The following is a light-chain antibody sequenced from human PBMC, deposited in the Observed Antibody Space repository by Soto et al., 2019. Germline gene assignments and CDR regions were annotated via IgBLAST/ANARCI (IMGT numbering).Light chain of an antibody. J-gene: IGKJ1*01. V-gene: IGKV1-39*01. CDR3: QQSEKCPRT. Sequence: DIQMTQSPSSLSASVGDRVTITCRTSQGINDYLNWYQMKPGEAPKLLIYAASALQSGIPSRFRCNSSGTEFTLTITSLQPEDFATYYCQQSEKCPRTFGQGTKVEGK. CDR2: AAS. CDR1: QGINDY.